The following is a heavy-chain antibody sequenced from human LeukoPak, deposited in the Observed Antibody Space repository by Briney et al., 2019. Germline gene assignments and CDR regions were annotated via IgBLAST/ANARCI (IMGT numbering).Heavy chain of an antibody. D-gene: IGHD2-2*02. CDR1: GFTLSGSP. Sequence: GGSLRLSCAASGFTLSGSPIRWVRQASGKGLEWVGRIRSKGNSYEAAYAASVKGRFTISRDDSKSMTYLQMNSLKTEDTAIYYCTREGCGATSCYTNDYWGQGTLVTVSS. CDR3: TREGCGATSCYTNDY. CDR2: IRSKGNSYEA. J-gene: IGHJ4*02. V-gene: IGHV3-73*01.